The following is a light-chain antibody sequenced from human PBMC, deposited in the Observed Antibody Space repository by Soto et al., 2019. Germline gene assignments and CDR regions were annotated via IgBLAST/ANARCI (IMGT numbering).Light chain of an antibody. CDR1: QSVSSN. CDR2: ASS. Sequence: EIVLTQSPATLSLSPGERATLSCRASQSVSSNLAWYQQKPGQAPRLLIYASSNRATGIPDRFSGSASGADFTLTIDRLEPEDFAVYYCQLYGNSPPFGQGTRLEIK. V-gene: IGKV3-20*01. J-gene: IGKJ5*01. CDR3: QLYGNSPP.